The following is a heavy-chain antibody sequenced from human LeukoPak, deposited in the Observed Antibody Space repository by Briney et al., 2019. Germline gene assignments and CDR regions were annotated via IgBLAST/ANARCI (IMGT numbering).Heavy chain of an antibody. Sequence: ASVKVPCKVSGYTLTELSMHWVRQAPGKGLEWMGGFDPEDGETIYAQKFQGRVTMTEDTSTDTAYMELSSLRSEDTAVYYCATGYSSGWTMDYYYGMDVCGQGTTVTVSS. CDR2: FDPEDGET. J-gene: IGHJ6*02. D-gene: IGHD6-19*01. V-gene: IGHV1-24*01. CDR1: GYTLTELS. CDR3: ATGYSSGWTMDYYYGMDV.